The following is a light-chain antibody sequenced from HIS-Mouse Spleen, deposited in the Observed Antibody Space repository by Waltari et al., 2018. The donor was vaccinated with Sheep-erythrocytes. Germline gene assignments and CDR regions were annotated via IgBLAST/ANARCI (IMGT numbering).Light chain of an antibody. CDR3: CSYAGSSTPWV. CDR1: SSDVGGCHY. Sequence: QSALTQPRSVSGSPGQSVTISCTGTSSDVGGCHYVSWYQQHPGKAPKLMIYDVSKRPSGVPDRFSGSKSGNTASLTISGLQAEDEADYYCCSYAGSSTPWVFGGGTKLTVL. CDR2: DVS. V-gene: IGLV2-11*01. J-gene: IGLJ3*02.